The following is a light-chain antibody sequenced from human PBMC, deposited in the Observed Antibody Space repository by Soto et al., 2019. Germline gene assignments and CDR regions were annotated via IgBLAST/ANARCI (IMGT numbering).Light chain of an antibody. J-gene: IGLJ2*01. CDR3: YSYTSSSTVL. V-gene: IGLV2-14*03. Sequence: QSVLTQPPSVSGSPGQSITISCTGISSDIGGYNYVSWYQQLPGTAPKLMIYDDSNRRSGVSNRFSGSKSGNTASLTISGLQAEDEADYYCYSYTSSSTVLFGGGTKLTVL. CDR2: DDS. CDR1: SSDIGGYNY.